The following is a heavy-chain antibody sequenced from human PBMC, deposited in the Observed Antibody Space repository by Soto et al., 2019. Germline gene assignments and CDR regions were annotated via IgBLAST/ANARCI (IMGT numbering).Heavy chain of an antibody. J-gene: IGHJ5*02. Sequence: SETLSLTCTVSGGSISSSSYYWGWIRQPPGKGLEWIGSIYYSGSTYYNPSLKSRVTISVDTSKNQFSLKLSSVTAADTAVYYCARTLGRTIFGVVIAWFDPWGQGTLVTAPQ. D-gene: IGHD3-3*01. CDR1: GGSISSSSYY. CDR3: ARTLGRTIFGVVIAWFDP. V-gene: IGHV4-39*01. CDR2: IYYSGST.